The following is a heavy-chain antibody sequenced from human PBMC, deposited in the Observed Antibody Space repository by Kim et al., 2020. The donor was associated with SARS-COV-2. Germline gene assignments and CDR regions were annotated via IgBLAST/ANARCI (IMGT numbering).Heavy chain of an antibody. J-gene: IGHJ4*02. CDR1: GYNFTNYW. D-gene: IGHD4-17*01. Sequence: GESLKISCKGSGYNFTNYWITWVRQMPGKGLAWMGRIDPSDSYINYSPSFQGHVTFSVDKSISTAFLQWSSLEASDTAMYYCARVMDYGDYPFDYWGQGTLVTVSS. V-gene: IGHV5-10-1*01. CDR3: ARVMDYGDYPFDY. CDR2: IDPSDSYI.